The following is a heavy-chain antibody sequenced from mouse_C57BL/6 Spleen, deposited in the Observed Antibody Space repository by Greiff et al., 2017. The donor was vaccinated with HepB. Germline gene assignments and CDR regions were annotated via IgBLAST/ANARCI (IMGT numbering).Heavy chain of an antibody. CDR2: ISYDGSN. J-gene: IGHJ4*01. Sequence: EVQLQESGPGLVKPSQSLSLTCSVTGYSIPSGYYWNWIRQFPGNKLEWMGYISYDGSNNYNPSLKNRISITRDTSKNQFFLKLNSVTTEDTATYYCARSYGNYVSAMDYWGQGTSVTVSS. CDR3: ARSYGNYVSAMDY. V-gene: IGHV3-6*01. CDR1: GYSIPSGYY. D-gene: IGHD2-1*01.